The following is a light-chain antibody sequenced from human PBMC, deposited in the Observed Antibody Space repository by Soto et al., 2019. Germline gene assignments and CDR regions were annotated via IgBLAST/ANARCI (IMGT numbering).Light chain of an antibody. Sequence: QSALTQPASVSGSPGQSIAMSCTGTSNDVGDYNYVSWYQQYPGKAPKLIIHDVTTRPSGVSGRFAGSKSGNTASLTISGLQPEDEADYYCCSYSSSSALPYVFGTGTKLTVL. CDR3: CSYSSSSALPYV. CDR2: DVT. V-gene: IGLV2-14*01. J-gene: IGLJ1*01. CDR1: SNDVGDYNY.